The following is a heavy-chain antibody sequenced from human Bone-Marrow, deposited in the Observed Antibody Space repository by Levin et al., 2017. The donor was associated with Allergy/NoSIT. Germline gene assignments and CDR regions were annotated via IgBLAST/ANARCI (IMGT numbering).Heavy chain of an antibody. D-gene: IGHD6-13*01. CDR1: GFTFSSYA. Sequence: GGSLRLSCAASGFTFSSYAMSWVRQAPGKGLEWVSAISGSGGSTYYADSVKGRFTISRDNSKNTLYLQMNSLRAEDTAVYYCAKDALYSSSWYIGGYYGMDVWGQGTTVTVSS. J-gene: IGHJ6*02. V-gene: IGHV3-23*01. CDR3: AKDALYSSSWYIGGYYGMDV. CDR2: ISGSGGST.